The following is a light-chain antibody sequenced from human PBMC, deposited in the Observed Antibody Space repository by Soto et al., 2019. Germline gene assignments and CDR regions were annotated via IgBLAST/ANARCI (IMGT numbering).Light chain of an antibody. CDR2: AAP. CDR3: QQASSLPHT. Sequence: DIQMTQSPSSVSASVGDRVTITCRASQGISSWLAWYQQKPGKAPKLLIYAAPSLQSGVPSRFSGSGSGTEFTLTISSLQAEDVETYYFQQASSLPHTFGPGTKVDI. V-gene: IGKV1D-12*01. CDR1: QGISSW. J-gene: IGKJ3*01.